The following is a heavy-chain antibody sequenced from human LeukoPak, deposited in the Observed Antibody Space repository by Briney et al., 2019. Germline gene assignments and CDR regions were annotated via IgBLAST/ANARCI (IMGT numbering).Heavy chain of an antibody. CDR2: ISGSGSTT. CDR1: GLTFSSFA. Sequence: PGGSLRLSCAASGLTFSSFAMTWVRQAPGKGLEWVSGISGSGSTTYYADSVKGRFTISRDNSKNTPYLQMNSLRVEDTAIYYCAKGGRWDYYDSSHWGQGTMVTVSS. V-gene: IGHV3-23*01. D-gene: IGHD3-22*01. J-gene: IGHJ3*01. CDR3: AKGGRWDYYDSSH.